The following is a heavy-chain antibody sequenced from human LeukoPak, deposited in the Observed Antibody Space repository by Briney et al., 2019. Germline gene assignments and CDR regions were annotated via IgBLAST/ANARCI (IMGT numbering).Heavy chain of an antibody. CDR3: AKLRRREYYYGSPRPANWYFDL. V-gene: IGHV3-23*01. Sequence: GGSLRLSCAASGFTFTSYAMSWVRQAPGKGLEWVSAISGSGGSTYYADSVKDRFTISRDNSKNTLYLQMNSLRAEDTAVYYCAKLRRREYYYGSPRPANWYFDLWGRGTLVTVSS. CDR2: ISGSGGST. CDR1: GFTFTSYA. D-gene: IGHD3-10*01. J-gene: IGHJ2*01.